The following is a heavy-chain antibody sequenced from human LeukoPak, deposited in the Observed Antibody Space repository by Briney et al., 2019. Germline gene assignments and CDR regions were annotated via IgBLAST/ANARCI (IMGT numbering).Heavy chain of an antibody. D-gene: IGHD1-26*01. CDR1: GFTFSPHA. CDR2: SVGANGRT. CDR3: VKDATPRDGKWELDY. V-gene: IGHV3-23*01. J-gene: IGHJ4*02. Sequence: GGSLRLSCEASGFTFSPHAMSWVRLAPGKGLEWVSGSVGANGRTYYADSVKGRFTISRDNSKNTLYLQMNSLRVEDTAVYYCVKDATPRDGKWELDYWGQGTLVTVSS.